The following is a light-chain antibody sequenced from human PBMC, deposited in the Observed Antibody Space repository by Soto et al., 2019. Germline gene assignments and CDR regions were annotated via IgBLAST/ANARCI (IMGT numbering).Light chain of an antibody. J-gene: IGKJ4*01. V-gene: IGKV2-28*01. Sequence: DIVMTQSPLALLVTPGESASIACRSSQSLLHRSGYKYLDWYLQKPGQSPQLLIYLGSNRASGVPDRFSGSGSGTDFTLKISRVEAEDVGVYYCMQSLQTPLTFGGGTKVDIK. CDR2: LGS. CDR1: QSLLHRSGYKY. CDR3: MQSLQTPLT.